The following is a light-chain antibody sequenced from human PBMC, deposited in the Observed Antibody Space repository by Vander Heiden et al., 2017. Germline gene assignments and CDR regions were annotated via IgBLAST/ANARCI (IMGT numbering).Light chain of an antibody. CDR3: QQYNSYPIT. CDR1: QSIDNW. Sequence: DIQTTQSPSTLSASVGDRVTITCRASQSIDNWLAWYQQKPGKAPKLLIYKASSLESGVPSRFSGSGSGTEFTLTISSLQPDDFATYYCQQYNSYPITFGQGTRLEIK. V-gene: IGKV1-5*03. CDR2: KAS. J-gene: IGKJ5*01.